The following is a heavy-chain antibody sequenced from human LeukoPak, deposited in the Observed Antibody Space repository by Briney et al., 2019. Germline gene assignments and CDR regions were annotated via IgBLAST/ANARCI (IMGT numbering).Heavy chain of an antibody. Sequence: HTGGSLRLSCAASGFTFSSYSMNWVRQAPGKGLEWATAIPHDGTNIYYADIVKGRFTISRDNSRNTLHLQMNSLREEDTAVYYCAKDLTTGGDWFDPWGQGTLVTVSS. CDR1: GFTFSSYS. CDR2: IPHDGTNI. D-gene: IGHD3-16*01. V-gene: IGHV3-30*18. CDR3: AKDLTTGGDWFDP. J-gene: IGHJ5*02.